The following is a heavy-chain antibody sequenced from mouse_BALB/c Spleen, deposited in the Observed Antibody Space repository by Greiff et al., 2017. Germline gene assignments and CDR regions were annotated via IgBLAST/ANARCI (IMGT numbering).Heavy chain of an antibody. CDR1: GFTFSDFY. J-gene: IGHJ4*01. CDR2: SRNKANDYTT. CDR3: ARDEGYYGSSDYYAMDY. V-gene: IGHV7-1*02. Sequence: EVQLVESGGGLVQPGGSLRLSCATSGFTFSDFYMEWVRQPPGKRLEWIAASRNKANDYTTEYSASVKGRFIVSRDTSQSILYLQMNALRAEDTAIYYCARDEGYYGSSDYYAMDYWGQGTSVTVSS. D-gene: IGHD1-1*01.